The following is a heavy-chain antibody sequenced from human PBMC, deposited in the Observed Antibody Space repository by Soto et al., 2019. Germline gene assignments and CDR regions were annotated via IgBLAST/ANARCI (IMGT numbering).Heavy chain of an antibody. Sequence: ASVKVSCKASGYTFTGYAMHWVRQAPGQRLEWMGWINAGNGNTKYSQNFQGRVTITRDTSASTAYMELSSLRSEDTAVYYCARAVAVAADFDYWGQGTLVTVSS. V-gene: IGHV1-3*01. CDR1: GYTFTGYA. CDR2: INAGNGNT. CDR3: ARAVAVAADFDY. J-gene: IGHJ4*02. D-gene: IGHD6-19*01.